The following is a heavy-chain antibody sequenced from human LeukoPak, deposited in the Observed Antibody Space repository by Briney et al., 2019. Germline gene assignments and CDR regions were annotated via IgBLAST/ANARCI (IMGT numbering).Heavy chain of an antibody. V-gene: IGHV1-18*01. CDR1: GYTFTSYG. CDR3: ARVDSDIAAAGTGPYNWFDP. CDR2: ISAYNGNT. D-gene: IGHD6-13*01. J-gene: IGHJ5*02. Sequence: GASVKVSCKASGYTFTSYGISWVRQAPGQGLEWMGWISAYNGNTNYAQKLQGRVTMTTDTSTCTAYMELRSLRSDDTAVYYCARVDSDIAAAGTGPYNWFDPWGQGTLVTVSS.